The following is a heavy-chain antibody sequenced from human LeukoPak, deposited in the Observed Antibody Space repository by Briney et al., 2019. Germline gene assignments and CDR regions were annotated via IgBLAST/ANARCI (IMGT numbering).Heavy chain of an antibody. CDR1: GYSISSGYY. CDR3: ARNTQLRFLDR. Sequence: TSETLSLTCTVSGYSISSGYYWGWIRQPPGKGLEWIGSIYLSGSTYYNPSLKSRVAISVDTSKNQFSLKLSSVTAADTAVYNCARNTQLRFLDRWGQGTLVTVSS. V-gene: IGHV4-38-2*02. CDR2: IYLSGST. D-gene: IGHD3-3*01. J-gene: IGHJ5*02.